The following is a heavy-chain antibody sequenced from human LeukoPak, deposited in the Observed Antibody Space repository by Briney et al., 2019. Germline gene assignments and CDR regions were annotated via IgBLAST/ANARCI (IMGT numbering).Heavy chain of an antibody. CDR3: AKIEATGSNAFGI. J-gene: IGHJ3*02. V-gene: IGHV3-7*03. CDR1: GFTFSSYW. D-gene: IGHD3-10*01. CDR2: IKEDESEK. Sequence: PGGSLRLSCAASGFTFSSYWMTWVRQAPGKGLEWMANIKEDESEKYYVDSVKGRFTISRDNVKNSLYLQMNSLRVEDTAMYYCAKIEATGSNAFGIWGQGTMVTVSS.